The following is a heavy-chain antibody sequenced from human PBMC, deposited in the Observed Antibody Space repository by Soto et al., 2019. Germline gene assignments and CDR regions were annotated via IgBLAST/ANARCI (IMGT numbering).Heavy chain of an antibody. Sequence: SLKVSCKHSGGTFSSYAIIWVRQAPVQGLEWMAGVIPIFGTANYAQKFQSRVTITADESTSTAYMELSRLRSEDTAVYYCARGVVVVAATSYYYYYGMDVWRHGTQVTVSS. V-gene: IGHV1-69*13. CDR3: ARGVVVVAATSYYYYYGMDV. D-gene: IGHD2-15*01. CDR2: VIPIFGTA. J-gene: IGHJ6*02. CDR1: GGTFSSYA.